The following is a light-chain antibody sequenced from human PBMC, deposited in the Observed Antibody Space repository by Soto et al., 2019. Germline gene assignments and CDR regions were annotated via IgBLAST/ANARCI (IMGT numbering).Light chain of an antibody. V-gene: IGKV4-1*01. CDR2: WTS. CDR3: QQYYDTPRT. CDR1: QSVLYSANNKIY. J-gene: IGKJ1*01. Sequence: DIVMTQSPDSLAVSLGERATINCKSSQSVLYSANNKIYVAWYQQKSGQPPKLLIYWTSTRESGVPDRFSGSGSGTDFTLTISSLQAEDVAVYYCQQYYDTPRTFGQGTKVEIK.